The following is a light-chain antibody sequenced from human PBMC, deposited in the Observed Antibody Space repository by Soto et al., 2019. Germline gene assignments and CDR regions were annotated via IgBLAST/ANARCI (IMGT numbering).Light chain of an antibody. CDR3: QQSYSTTLT. Sequence: DIEMTQSPSSLSRPVGDRVTITCRSSQSISSYLNWYQKKTGKDPKLLIYAASSLQSGVPSRFSGTGSGTDFNLTFSSLQTEDCATYEGQQSYSTTLTFGQATKVDIK. CDR1: QSISSY. CDR2: AAS. J-gene: IGKJ1*01. V-gene: IGKV1-39*01.